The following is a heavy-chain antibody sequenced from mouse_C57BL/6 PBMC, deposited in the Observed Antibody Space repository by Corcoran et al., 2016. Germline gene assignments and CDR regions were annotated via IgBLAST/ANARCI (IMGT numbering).Heavy chain of an antibody. D-gene: IGHD1-1*01. V-gene: IGHV1-55*01. CDR3: ARYITTVEGLRDYYAMDY. J-gene: IGHJ4*01. CDR1: GYTFTSYW. Sequence: QVQLQQPGAELVKPGASVKMSCKASGYTFTSYWITWVKQRPGQGLEWIGDIYPGSGSTNYNEKFKSKATLTVDTSSSTAYMQLSSLTSEDSAVYYCARYITTVEGLRDYYAMDYWGQGTSVTVSS. CDR2: IYPGSGST.